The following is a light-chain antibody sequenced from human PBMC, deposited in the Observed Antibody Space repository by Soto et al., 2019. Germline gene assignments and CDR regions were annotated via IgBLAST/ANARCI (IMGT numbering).Light chain of an antibody. J-gene: IGKJ5*01. CDR3: QQTYHTPPIT. CDR2: GAS. CDR1: QNVNNY. Sequence: DIQMPPSQSSLAAFVGDRFTITCRSSQNVNNYLNWYQQTPGKAPRLLICGASTLHSGVPQRFSGTGSGTDFTLTISSLQTEDFATYFCQQTYHTPPITVGQGTRLEIK. V-gene: IGKV1-39*01.